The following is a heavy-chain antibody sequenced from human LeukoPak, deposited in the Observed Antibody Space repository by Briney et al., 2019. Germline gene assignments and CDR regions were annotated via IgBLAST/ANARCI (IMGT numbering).Heavy chain of an antibody. CDR1: GFTFTSYS. V-gene: IGHV3-23*01. J-gene: IGHJ4*02. D-gene: IGHD6-13*01. CDR3: AGSAADPLYYFDY. Sequence: GGSLRLSCAASGFTFTSYSMNWVRQAPGKGLEWVSTISGGGGSTYYADSVKGRFTISRDNSKNTLYLQVNSLRAEDTAVYYCAGSAADPLYYFDYWGQGTLVTVSS. CDR2: ISGGGGST.